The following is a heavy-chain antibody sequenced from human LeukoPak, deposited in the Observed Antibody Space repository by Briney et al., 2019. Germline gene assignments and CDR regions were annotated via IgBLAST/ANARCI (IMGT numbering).Heavy chain of an antibody. J-gene: IGHJ3*02. Sequence: SQTLSLTCTVSGGSISSGDYYWSWIRQPPGKGLEWIGYIYYSGSTYYNPSLKSRVTISVDTSKNQFSLKLSSVTAADTAVYYCARGRGVVTSFDIWGQGTMVTVSS. CDR1: GGSISSGDYY. CDR3: ARGRGVVTSFDI. V-gene: IGHV4-30-4*01. D-gene: IGHD4-23*01. CDR2: IYYSGST.